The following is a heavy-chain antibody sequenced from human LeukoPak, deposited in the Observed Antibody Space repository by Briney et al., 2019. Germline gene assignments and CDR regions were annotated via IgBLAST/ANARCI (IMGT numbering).Heavy chain of an antibody. D-gene: IGHD6-6*01. CDR2: MNPNSGNT. CDR1: GYTFTSYD. V-gene: IGHV1-8*01. Sequence: ASVKVSCKASGYTFTSYDINWVRQATGQGLEWMGWMNPNSGNTGYAQKFQGRGTMTRNTSISTAYMELRSLRSDDTAVYYCARQTSFEYSSSSPPQYYYYYYMDVWGKGTTVTVSS. J-gene: IGHJ6*03. CDR3: ARQTSFEYSSSSPPQYYYYYYMDV.